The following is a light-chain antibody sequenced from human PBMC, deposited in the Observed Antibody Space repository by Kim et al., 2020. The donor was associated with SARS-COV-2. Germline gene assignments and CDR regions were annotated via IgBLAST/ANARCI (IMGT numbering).Light chain of an antibody. CDR2: KAF. V-gene: IGKV1-5*03. Sequence: DIQMTQPPSIVSASVGETVTITCRASQGLNGWLAWYQQKPGRAPKLLIRKAFSLESGVPSRFSGSGFATEFTLTIFNLQPEDSAIYHCQHYNGYPISFGGGTKLEI. CDR1: QGLNGW. CDR3: QHYNGYPIS. J-gene: IGKJ4*01.